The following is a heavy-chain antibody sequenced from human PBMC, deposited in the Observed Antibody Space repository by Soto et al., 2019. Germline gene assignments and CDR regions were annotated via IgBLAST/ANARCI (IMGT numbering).Heavy chain of an antibody. J-gene: IGHJ4*02. V-gene: IGHV3-11*01. CDR3: ARTLYVHRFDY. D-gene: IGHD3-10*02. Sequence: GGSLRLSCSASGFTFCACYMMCLRQAPGKGLEWVAFISSSGSNKYYADSVKGRFTISRDNAKNSLYLQMNSLRAEDTAVYYCARTLYVHRFDYWGQGTLVTVSS. CDR1: GFTFCACY. CDR2: ISSSGSNK.